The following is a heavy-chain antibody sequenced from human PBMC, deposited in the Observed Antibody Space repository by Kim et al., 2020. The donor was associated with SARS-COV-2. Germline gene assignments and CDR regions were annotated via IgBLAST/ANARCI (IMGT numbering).Heavy chain of an antibody. CDR2: IYSGGST. Sequence: GGSLRLSCAASGFTVSSNYMSWVRQAPGKGLEWVSVIYSGGSTYYADSVKGRFTISRDNSKNTLYLQMNSLRAEDTAVYYCARVGSYGYSGAYFDYWGQGTLVTVSS. D-gene: IGHD5-18*01. CDR3: ARVGSYGYSGAYFDY. CDR1: GFTVSSNY. V-gene: IGHV3-53*01. J-gene: IGHJ4*02.